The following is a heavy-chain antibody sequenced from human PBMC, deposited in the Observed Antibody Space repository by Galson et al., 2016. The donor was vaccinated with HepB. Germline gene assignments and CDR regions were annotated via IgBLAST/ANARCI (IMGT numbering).Heavy chain of an antibody. D-gene: IGHD2-2*01. CDR2: IYSGGSI. V-gene: IGHV3-53*01. CDR3: ATSPSRGV. CDR1: GFAVSNNY. J-gene: IGHJ6*02. Sequence: SLRLSCAASGFAVSNNYMSWVRQAPGKGLEGVSVIYSGGSIQYADSVKGRFTISRDNSKNTLYLQMNRLRAEDTAVYYCATSPSRGVWGQGTTVTVSS.